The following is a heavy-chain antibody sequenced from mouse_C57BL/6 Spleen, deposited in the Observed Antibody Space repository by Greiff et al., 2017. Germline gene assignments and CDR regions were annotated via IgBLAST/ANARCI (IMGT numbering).Heavy chain of an antibody. D-gene: IGHD2-3*01. J-gene: IGHJ1*03. CDR1: GFSFNTYA. CDR2: IRSKSNNYAT. CDR3: VRHEGYYGYFDV. V-gene: IGHV10-1*01. Sequence: EVKLVESGGGLVQPKGSLKLSCAASGFSFNTYAMNWVRQAPGKGLEWVARIRSKSNNYATYYADSVKDRFTISRDDSESMLYLQMNNLKTEDTAMYYCVRHEGYYGYFDVWGTGTTVTVSS.